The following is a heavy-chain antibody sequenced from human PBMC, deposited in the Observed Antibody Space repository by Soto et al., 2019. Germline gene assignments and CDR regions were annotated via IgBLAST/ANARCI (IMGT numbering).Heavy chain of an antibody. CDR1: GFTFSRFS. D-gene: IGHD3-10*02. CDR3: ARDHGMFLSYYYYGMDV. Sequence: GGSLRLSCSASGFTFSRFSMHWVRQAPGKGLAWVAVISYDGNNKHFAESVKGRFSISRDDSKNTVYLEMNNLRGDDSAVYYCARDHGMFLSYYYYGMDVWGQGTTVTVSS. V-gene: IGHV3-30-3*01. J-gene: IGHJ6*02. CDR2: ISYDGNNK.